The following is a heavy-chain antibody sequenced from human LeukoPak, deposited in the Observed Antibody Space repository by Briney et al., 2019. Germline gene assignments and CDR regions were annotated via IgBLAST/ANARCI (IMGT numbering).Heavy chain of an antibody. D-gene: IGHD3-22*01. CDR2: IYWTDDN. J-gene: IGHJ3*02. V-gene: IGHV2-5*01. Sequence: ESAHTLVKPTQTLTLTCTFSGFSLCISGVGGDWMRQPPGKALRWLTLIYWTDDNRYSPSLKTSLTLTKETSNYQVALTTTMFDPVDTATYHCAHALLGYYDSSYPHDAFDIWGQGTMVTVSS. CDR3: AHALLGYYDSSYPHDAFDI. CDR1: GFSLCISGVG.